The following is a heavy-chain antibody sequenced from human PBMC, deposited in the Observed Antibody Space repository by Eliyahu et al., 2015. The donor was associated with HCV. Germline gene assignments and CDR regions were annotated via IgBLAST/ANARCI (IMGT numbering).Heavy chain of an antibody. V-gene: IGHV3-30*03. Sequence: QVQLVESGGGVVQPGRSLRLSCAASGIXFSSYGMHWVRQAPGKGLEWVAIISYDGSNKDYADSVKGRFTISRDNSKNTLFLQMNSLRAEDTAVYYCASFVLGGLRYFDWFIQENDYWGQGTLGHRLL. CDR2: ISYDGSNK. CDR3: ASFVLGGLRYFDWFIQENDY. CDR1: GIXFSSYG. D-gene: IGHD3-9*01. J-gene: IGHJ4*02.